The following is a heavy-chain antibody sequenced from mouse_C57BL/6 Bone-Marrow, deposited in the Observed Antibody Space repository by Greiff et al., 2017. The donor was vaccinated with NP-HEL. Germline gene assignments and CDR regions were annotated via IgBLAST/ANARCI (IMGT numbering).Heavy chain of an antibody. D-gene: IGHD3-2*02. J-gene: IGHJ2*01. V-gene: IGHV3-6*01. CDR1: GYSITSGYY. CDR2: ISYDGSN. Sequence: DVLFVASGPCLLPPSQSLSLTCSVTGYSITSGYYWNWIRQFPGNKLEWVGYISYDGSNNYNPSLKNRISITRDTSKNQFFLKLNSVTTENTATYYCARGGWGYFDYWGQGTTLTVSS. CDR3: ARGGWGYFDY.